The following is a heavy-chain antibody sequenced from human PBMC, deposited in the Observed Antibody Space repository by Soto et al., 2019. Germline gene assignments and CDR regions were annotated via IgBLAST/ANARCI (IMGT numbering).Heavy chain of an antibody. CDR1: GYVFTTYG. Sequence: QVHLVQSGAEVKKPGASVKVSCKGSGYVFTTYGITWVRQAPGQGLEWMAWISAHNGNTNYAQKVQGRVTVTRDTSTSTAYMELRSLRYDDTAVYYCARGRYGDYWGQGALVTVSS. CDR3: ARGRYGDY. V-gene: IGHV1-18*01. D-gene: IGHD1-1*01. J-gene: IGHJ4*02. CDR2: ISAHNGNT.